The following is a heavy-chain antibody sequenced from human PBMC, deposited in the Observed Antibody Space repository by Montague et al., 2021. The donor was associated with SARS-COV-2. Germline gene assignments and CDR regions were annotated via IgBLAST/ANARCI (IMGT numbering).Heavy chain of an antibody. CDR1: GGSINNYF. CDR3: ARAVVGAKTATIES. D-gene: IGHD2-15*01. Sequence: SETLSFTCSVSGGSINNYFWGWIRQSPGKGLEWVGYMHSTGSTAYNPSXXSRVIISVDTSKTQISLKLSSVSAADTALYYCARAVVGAKTATIESWGQGTLVTVSS. J-gene: IGHJ4*02. V-gene: IGHV4-59*01. CDR2: MHSTGST.